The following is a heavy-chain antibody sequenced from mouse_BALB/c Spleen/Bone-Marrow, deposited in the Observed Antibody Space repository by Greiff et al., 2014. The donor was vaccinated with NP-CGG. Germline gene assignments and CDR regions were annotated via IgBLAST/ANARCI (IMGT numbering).Heavy chain of an antibody. V-gene: IGHV7-3*02. CDR3: ARDDYYAMDY. CDR1: GFTFTDYY. J-gene: IGHJ4*01. Sequence: EVHLVESGGGLVQPGGSLRLSCATSGFTFTDYYMSWVRQPPGKALEWLGFIGNKANGYTTEYSASVKGRFTISRDNSQSILYLQMNTLRAEDSATYYCARDDYYAMDYWGQGTSVTVSS. CDR2: IGNKANGYTT.